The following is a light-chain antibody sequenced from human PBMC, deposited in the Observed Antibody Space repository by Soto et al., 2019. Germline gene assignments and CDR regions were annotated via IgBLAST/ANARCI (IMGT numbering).Light chain of an antibody. V-gene: IGLV2-23*03. CDR1: SSNIVSFNL. Sequence: QSALTQPAAVSGSPGQSITIPCTGTSSNIVSFNLVSWYQQHPGKAPKLMIYEGSKRPSGVSNRFSGSKSGNTASLTISGLQAEDEADYYCCSYARSSTFHYVFGIGTKLTVL. CDR2: EGS. J-gene: IGLJ1*01. CDR3: CSYARSSTFHYV.